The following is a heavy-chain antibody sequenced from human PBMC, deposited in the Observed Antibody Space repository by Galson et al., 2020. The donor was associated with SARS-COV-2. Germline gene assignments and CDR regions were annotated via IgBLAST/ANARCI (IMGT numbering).Heavy chain of an antibody. J-gene: IGHJ4*02. Sequence: GGSLRLSCAASGFTFSDYYMSWIRQAPGKGLEWVSYISSSGSTIYYADSVKGRFTISRDNAKNSLYLQMNSLRAEDTAVYYCARAPPQYSSGWRQSSALDYWGQGTLVTVSS. CDR1: GFTFSDYY. CDR2: ISSSGSTI. D-gene: IGHD6-19*01. V-gene: IGHV3-11*01. CDR3: ARAPPQYSSGWRQSSALDY.